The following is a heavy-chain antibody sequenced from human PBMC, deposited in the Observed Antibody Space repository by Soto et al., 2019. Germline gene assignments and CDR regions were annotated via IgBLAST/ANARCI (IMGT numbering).Heavy chain of an antibody. CDR2: IYPGDSDT. CDR1: GYSFTSYW. V-gene: IGHV5-51*01. Sequence: PGESLKISCKGSGYSFTSYWIGWVRQMPGKGLEWMGIIYPGDSDTRYSPSLQGQVTISADKSISTAYLQWSSLKASDTAMYYCARHVGYDYGDVGGMDVWGQGTTVTVSS. J-gene: IGHJ6*02. CDR3: ARHVGYDYGDVGGMDV. D-gene: IGHD4-17*01.